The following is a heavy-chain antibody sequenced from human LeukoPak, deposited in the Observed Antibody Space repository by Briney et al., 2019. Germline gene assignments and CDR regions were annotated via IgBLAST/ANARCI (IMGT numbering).Heavy chain of an antibody. CDR1: VFTFSSYS. CDR2: IGISSGNT. Sequence: GGSLRLSCAASVFTFSSYSMNWVRQAPGKGLEWISYIGISSGNTKYADSVKGRFTISGDKAKNSLYLQMNSLRVEDTAVYYCARDTKYAFDDWGQGTLVTVSS. CDR3: ARDTKYAFDD. J-gene: IGHJ4*02. V-gene: IGHV3-48*01. D-gene: IGHD2-2*01.